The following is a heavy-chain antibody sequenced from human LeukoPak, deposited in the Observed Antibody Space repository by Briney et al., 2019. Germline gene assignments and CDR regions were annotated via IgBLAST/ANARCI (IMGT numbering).Heavy chain of an antibody. CDR2: INSSGSTI. CDR3: ARGQCDYDSSGYSALDY. CDR1: GFTFRCYE. Sequence: GSLSPSLAAPGFTFRCYEMNWVRPAPGEGLGGGSYINSSGSTIYYEDSVKGRFTISRDNAKNSLYLQLNSLRAEDTAVYYCARGQCDYDSSGYSALDYWGQGTMVTVSS. D-gene: IGHD3-22*01. J-gene: IGHJ4*02. V-gene: IGHV3-48*03.